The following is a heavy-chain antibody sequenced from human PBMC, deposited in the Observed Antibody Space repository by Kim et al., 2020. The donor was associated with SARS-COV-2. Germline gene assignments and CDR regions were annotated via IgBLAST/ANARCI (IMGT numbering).Heavy chain of an antibody. CDR1: GFTFSSYA. CDR2: ISSNGGST. CDR3: VKGPGEVDYYDSSGYYQPVGYYGMDV. Sequence: GGSLRLSCSASGFTFSSYAMHWVRQAPGKGLEYVSAISSNGGSTYYADSVKGRFTISRDNSKNTLYLQMSSLRAEDTAVYYCVKGPGEVDYYDSSGYYQPVGYYGMDVWGQGTTVTVSS. V-gene: IGHV3-64D*06. D-gene: IGHD3-22*01. J-gene: IGHJ6*02.